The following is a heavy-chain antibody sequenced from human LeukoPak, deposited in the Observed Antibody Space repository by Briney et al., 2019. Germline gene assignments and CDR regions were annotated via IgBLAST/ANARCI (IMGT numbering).Heavy chain of an antibody. Sequence: ASVKVSCKASGYTFTTYAMHWVRQAPGQRLEWMGWINGDNGNTKYSQKFQGRVTITRDTSAYIAYMELRSLRPEDTAVYYCARAPYDILTGYSLNWFDPWGQGTLVTVSS. J-gene: IGHJ5*02. CDR1: GYTFTTYA. D-gene: IGHD3-9*01. V-gene: IGHV1-3*01. CDR2: INGDNGNT. CDR3: ARAPYDILTGYSLNWFDP.